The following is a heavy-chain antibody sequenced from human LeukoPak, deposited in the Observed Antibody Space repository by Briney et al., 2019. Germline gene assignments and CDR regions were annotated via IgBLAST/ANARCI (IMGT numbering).Heavy chain of an antibody. V-gene: IGHV3-23*01. Sequence: GGSLRLSCAASGFTLSSCAMSWVRQAPGKGLEWVSAISGSGGSTYYADSVRGRFTISRDNSKNTLYLQMSSLRADDTAVYYCAKDRCLTTTCYVDYWGQGTLVTVSS. J-gene: IGHJ4*02. D-gene: IGHD2-2*01. CDR1: GFTLSSCA. CDR3: AKDRCLTTTCYVDY. CDR2: ISGSGGST.